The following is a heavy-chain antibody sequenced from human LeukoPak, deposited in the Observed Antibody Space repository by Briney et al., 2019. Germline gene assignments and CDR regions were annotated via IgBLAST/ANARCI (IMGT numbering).Heavy chain of an antibody. CDR3: AKYRPRIVVVPAATLDY. Sequence: GGSLRLSCAASRFTFSSYAMNWVRQAPGKGLEWVSAISGSSDNTYYADSVKGRLTISRDNSKNTLYLQMNSLRAEDTAVYYCAKYRPRIVVVPAATLDYWGQGTLVTVSS. D-gene: IGHD2-2*01. CDR2: ISGSSDNT. V-gene: IGHV3-23*01. CDR1: RFTFSSYA. J-gene: IGHJ4*02.